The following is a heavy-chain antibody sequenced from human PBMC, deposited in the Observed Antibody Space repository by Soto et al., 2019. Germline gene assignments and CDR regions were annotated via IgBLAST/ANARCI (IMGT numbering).Heavy chain of an antibody. CDR1: GGSISSYY. J-gene: IGHJ6*02. Sequence: SETLSLTCTVSGGSISSYYWSWIRQPPGKGLEWIGYIYYSGSTNYNPSLKSRVTISVDTSKNQFSLKLSSVTAADTAVYYCARHGKLLWSLIGGIGYYYYGMDVWGQGTTVTVSS. CDR2: IYYSGST. D-gene: IGHD3-10*01. V-gene: IGHV4-59*08. CDR3: ARHGKLLWSLIGGIGYYYYGMDV.